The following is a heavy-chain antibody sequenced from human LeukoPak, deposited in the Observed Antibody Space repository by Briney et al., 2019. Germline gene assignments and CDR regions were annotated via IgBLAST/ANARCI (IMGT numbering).Heavy chain of an antibody. CDR1: GFIFDTYR. Sequence: GGSLRLSCAASGFIFDTYRMNWVRQAPGKGLEWVSSISASGSYIYYADSLKGRFTMSRDNTKNSLYLQMNSLRAEDTAVYYCARDSPGTTASDYWGQGTLSPSPQ. CDR2: ISASGSYI. D-gene: IGHD1-1*01. J-gene: IGHJ4*02. V-gene: IGHV3-21*01. CDR3: ARDSPGTTASDY.